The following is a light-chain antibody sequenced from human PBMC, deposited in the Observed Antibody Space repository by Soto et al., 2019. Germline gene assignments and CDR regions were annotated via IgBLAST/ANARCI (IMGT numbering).Light chain of an antibody. Sequence: ENVLTQSPGKMSLSPGDRATLSCRPSQSVSSSYLAWYQQKPGQAPRLLIYGASNRATGIPDRFSGSGSGTDFTLTINSLQSEDFAVYYCQRYNRWPLSFGGGTKVDI. CDR2: GAS. J-gene: IGKJ4*01. CDR3: QRYNRWPLS. CDR1: QSVSSSY. V-gene: IGKV3-20*01.